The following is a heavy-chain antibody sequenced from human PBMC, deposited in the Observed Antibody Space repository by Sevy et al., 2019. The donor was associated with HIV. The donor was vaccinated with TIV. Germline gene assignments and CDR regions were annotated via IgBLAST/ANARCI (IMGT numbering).Heavy chain of an antibody. J-gene: IGHJ4*02. CDR1: GFTFSSYW. CDR2: INSDGSST. V-gene: IGHV3-74*01. D-gene: IGHD3-16*01. CDR3: ARDGGKGTARFDY. Sequence: ESLKISCAASGFTFSSYWMHWVRQAPGKGLVWVSRINSDGSSTSYADSVKGRFTISRDNAKNTLYLQMNSLRAEDTAVYYCARDGGKGTARFDYWGQGTLVTVSS.